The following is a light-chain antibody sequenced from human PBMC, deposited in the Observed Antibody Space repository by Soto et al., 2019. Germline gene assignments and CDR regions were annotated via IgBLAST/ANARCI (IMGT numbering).Light chain of an antibody. CDR2: AAS. CDR1: QSISSW. Sequence: DIQMSQSPSILPASVGDRVTITCRASQSISSWLAWYQQKPGKAPNLLIYAASSLQSGVPSRFSGSGSGTDFTLTISSLQPEDVAIYYCQKYNSGPLTFGGGTKVDIK. V-gene: IGKV1-5*01. J-gene: IGKJ4*01. CDR3: QKYNSGPLT.